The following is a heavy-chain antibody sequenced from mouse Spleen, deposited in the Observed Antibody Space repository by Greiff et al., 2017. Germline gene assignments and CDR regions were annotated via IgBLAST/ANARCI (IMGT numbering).Heavy chain of an antibody. CDR2: ISGGGGNT. D-gene: IGHD2-4*01. CDR1: GFTFSSYT. Sequence: EVHLVESGGGLVKPGGSLKLSCAASGFTFSSYTMSWVRQTPEKRLEWVATISGGGGNTYYPDSVKGRFTISRDNAKNTLYLQMSSLRSEDTALYYCARQGLRLAWFAYWGQGTLVTVSA. CDR3: ARQGLRLAWFAY. V-gene: IGHV5-9*01. J-gene: IGHJ3*01.